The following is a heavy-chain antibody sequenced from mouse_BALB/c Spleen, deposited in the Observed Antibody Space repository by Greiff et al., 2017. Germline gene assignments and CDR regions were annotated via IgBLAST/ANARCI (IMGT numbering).Heavy chain of an antibody. D-gene: IGHD1-1*01. CDR2: IRLKSNNYAT. CDR3: TRLNYGGY. CDR1: GFTFSNYW. V-gene: IGHV6-6*02. Sequence: EVKVEESGGGLVQPGGSMKLSCVASGFTFSNYWMNWVRQSPEKGLEWVAEIRLKSNNYATHYAESVKGRFTISRDDSKSSVYLQMNNLRAEDTGIYYCTRLNYGGYWGQGTTLTVSS. J-gene: IGHJ2*01.